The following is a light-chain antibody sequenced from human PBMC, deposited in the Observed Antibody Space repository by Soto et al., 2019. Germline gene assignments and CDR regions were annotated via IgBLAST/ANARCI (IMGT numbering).Light chain of an antibody. CDR3: SSYTTSNTPLYV. V-gene: IGLV2-14*01. J-gene: IGLJ1*01. CDR1: SSDTAGYNY. CDR2: EVS. Sequence: QSVLCRSASVSGSPGQSITISCTGTSSDTAGYNYVSWYQQHPGKAPKLMIYEVSNRPSGVSNRFSGSQSGNTASLTISGLQAEDEANYYCSSYTTSNTPLYVFGTGTKVTVL.